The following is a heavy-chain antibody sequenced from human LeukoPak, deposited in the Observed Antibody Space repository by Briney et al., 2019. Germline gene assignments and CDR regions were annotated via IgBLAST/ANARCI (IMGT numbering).Heavy chain of an antibody. D-gene: IGHD2-15*01. CDR3: VRVVAAKETY. CDR2: IYNAGATT. CDR1: GFTFSNYA. Sequence: GGSLRLSCAASGFTFSNYAMSWVRRPPGKGLEWVSEIYNAGATTYYGDSVKGRLTISRDNSKNTLYLQMSRLRAEDTAIYYCVRVVAAKETYWGQGILVTVSS. V-gene: IGHV3-23*01. J-gene: IGHJ4*02.